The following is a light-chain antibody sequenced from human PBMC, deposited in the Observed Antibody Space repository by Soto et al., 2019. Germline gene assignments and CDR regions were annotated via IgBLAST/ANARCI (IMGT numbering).Light chain of an antibody. CDR2: GAS. J-gene: IGKJ3*01. V-gene: IGKV3-15*01. CDR1: QSVRSN. Sequence: NQYPATLSVSPGERASVSCRASQSVRSNLSWYRERAGQAPRLLIYGASTRATGIPARFSGSGSGTEFTLIIISLQSEDYAVDDCSRYNYWVTFGLAT. CDR3: SRYNYWVT.